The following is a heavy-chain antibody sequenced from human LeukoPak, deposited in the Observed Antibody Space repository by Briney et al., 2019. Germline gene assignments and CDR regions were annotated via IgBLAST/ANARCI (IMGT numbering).Heavy chain of an antibody. CDR1: GFTFGLYS. Sequence: GGSLRLSCAASGFTFGLYSMTWVRQAPGKGLEWVSAISGSGGSTYYADSVKGRFTISRDNSKNTLYLQMNSLRAEDTAVYYCARGWNHLNFDYWGQGTLVTVSS. CDR2: ISGSGGST. J-gene: IGHJ4*02. D-gene: IGHD1-14*01. V-gene: IGHV3-23*01. CDR3: ARGWNHLNFDY.